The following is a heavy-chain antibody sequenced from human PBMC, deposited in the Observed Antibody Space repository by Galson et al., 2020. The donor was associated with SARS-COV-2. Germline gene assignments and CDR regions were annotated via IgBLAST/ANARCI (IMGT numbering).Heavy chain of an antibody. V-gene: IGHV3-33*01. Sequence: GGSLRLSCAASGFTFSSYGMHWVRQAPGKGLEWVAVIWYDGSNKYNADSVKGRFTISRDNSKNTLYLQMNSLRAEDTAVYYCARVKQGFLGAYYYGMDVWGQGTTVTVSS. CDR1: GFTFSSYG. CDR3: ARVKQGFLGAYYYGMDV. D-gene: IGHD1-26*01. J-gene: IGHJ6*02. CDR2: IWYDGSNK.